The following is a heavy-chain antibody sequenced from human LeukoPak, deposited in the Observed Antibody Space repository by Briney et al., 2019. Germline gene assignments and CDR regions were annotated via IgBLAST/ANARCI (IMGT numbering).Heavy chain of an antibody. CDR3: ARVVSLYASGNYTPNYFNY. Sequence: GESLKISCKASGYSLTSYWIGWVRQMPGNGLEWMGIIYPPDSKTTYSPSFQGQVSISADMSISTSYLQWNSLKASDTAIYYCARVVSLYASGNYTPNYFNYWGQGTLVTVSS. CDR2: IYPPDSKT. D-gene: IGHD3-10*01. V-gene: IGHV5-51*01. J-gene: IGHJ4*02. CDR1: GYSLTSYW.